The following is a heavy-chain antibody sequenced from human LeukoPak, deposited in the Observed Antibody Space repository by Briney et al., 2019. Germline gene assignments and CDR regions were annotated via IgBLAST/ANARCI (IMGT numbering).Heavy chain of an antibody. D-gene: IGHD4-17*01. V-gene: IGHV1-69*01. J-gene: IGHJ4*02. CDR3: ALNLYGDYLLFDY. CDR1: GGTFSSYA. CDR2: IIPIFGTA. Sequence: EASVTVSCKASGGTFSSYAIRWVRQAPGQGLEWMGGIIPIFGTANYAQKFQGRVTITADESTSTAYMELSSLRSEDTAVYYCALNLYGDYLLFDYWGQGTLVTVSS.